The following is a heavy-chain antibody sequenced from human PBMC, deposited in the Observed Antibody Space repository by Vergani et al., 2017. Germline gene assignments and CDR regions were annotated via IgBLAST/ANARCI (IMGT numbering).Heavy chain of an antibody. V-gene: IGHV3-9*01. CDR2: ISWNSGST. D-gene: IGHD1/OR15-1a*01. J-gene: IGHJ3*02. CDR3: AKVLYRRTTSLKAFDI. Sequence: EVQLVESGGGLVQPGRSLRLSCAASGCTFDDYAMHWVRQAPGKGLEWVSGISWNSGSTGYADSVKGRFTISRDNAKNSLYLQMNSLRAEDTALYYCAKVLYRRTTSLKAFDIWGQGTMVTVSS. CDR1: GCTFDDYA.